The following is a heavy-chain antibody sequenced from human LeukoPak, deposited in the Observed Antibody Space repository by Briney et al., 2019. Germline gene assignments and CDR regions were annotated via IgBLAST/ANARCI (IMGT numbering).Heavy chain of an antibody. CDR3: ARGDSSEVSWWFDP. J-gene: IGHJ5*02. Sequence: SETLSLTCTVSGASISSNNYYWAWIRQPPGKGLEWIGSFYYPGSTYYNPSLKSRVTISVDTSKNQFSLKLSSVTAADTAVYYCARGDSSEVSWWFDPWGQGTLVTVSS. D-gene: IGHD6-19*01. CDR2: FYYPGST. V-gene: IGHV4-39*07. CDR1: GASISSNNYY.